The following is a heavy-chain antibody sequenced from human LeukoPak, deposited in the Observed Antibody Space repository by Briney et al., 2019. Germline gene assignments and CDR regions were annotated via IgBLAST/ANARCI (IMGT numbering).Heavy chain of an antibody. V-gene: IGHV3-23*01. CDR3: ARQKPSSTLVRGNFFYYYYMDV. CDR1: GGSFSGSY. D-gene: IGHD3-10*01. J-gene: IGHJ6*03. Sequence: PSETLSLTCAVYGGSFSGSYWSWVRQAPGKGLEWVSAISGSGDSTYYADSVKGRFTISRDNSKKSLYLQMNSLRAEDTAVYFCARQKPSSTLVRGNFFYYYYMDVWGKGTTVTISS. CDR2: ISGSGDST.